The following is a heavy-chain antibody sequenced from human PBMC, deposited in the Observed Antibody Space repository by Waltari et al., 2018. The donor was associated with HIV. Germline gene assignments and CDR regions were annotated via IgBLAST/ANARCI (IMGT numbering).Heavy chain of an antibody. V-gene: IGHV3-30*01. J-gene: IGHJ6*02. Sequence: QVQLVESGGGVVQPGRSLRLSCAASGFTLNTYAMYWVRQAPGKGLECVAVISYDGSNKYYADSVKGRFTISRDNSKNTLYLQMNSLRAEDMAVYYCARDSSGYYYVGYGMDVWGQGTTVTVSS. CDR2: ISYDGSNK. D-gene: IGHD3-22*01. CDR1: GFTLNTYA. CDR3: ARDSSGYYYVGYGMDV.